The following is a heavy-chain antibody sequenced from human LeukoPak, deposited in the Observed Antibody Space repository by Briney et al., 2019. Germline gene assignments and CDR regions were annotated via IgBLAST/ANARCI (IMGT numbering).Heavy chain of an antibody. D-gene: IGHD3-16*01. J-gene: IGHJ4*02. CDR1: GFTFSSYA. Sequence: QPGGSLRLSCAASGFTFSSYAMSWVRQAPGKGLEWVSYISSSSSTIYYADSVKGRFTISRDNAKNSLYLQMNSLRAEDTAVYYCARDFSVMSYWGQGTLVTVSS. CDR3: ARDFSVMSY. V-gene: IGHV3-48*01. CDR2: ISSSSSTI.